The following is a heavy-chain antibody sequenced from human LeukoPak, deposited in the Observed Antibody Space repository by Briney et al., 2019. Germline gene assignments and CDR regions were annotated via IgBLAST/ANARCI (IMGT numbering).Heavy chain of an antibody. CDR3: ARRAKLAASVDY. J-gene: IGHJ4*02. D-gene: IGHD6-6*01. CDR2: INHSGST. CDR1: GGSFSGYY. Sequence: ETLSPTCAVYGGSFSGYYWRWIRQPPGKGLEWIGEINHSGSTNYNPSLKSRVTISVDASKNQSSLKLSSVTAADTAVYYCARRAKLAASVDYWGQGTLVTVSS. V-gene: IGHV4-34*01.